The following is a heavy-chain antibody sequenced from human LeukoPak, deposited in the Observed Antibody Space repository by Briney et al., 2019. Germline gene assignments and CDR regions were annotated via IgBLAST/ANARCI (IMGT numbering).Heavy chain of an antibody. J-gene: IGHJ4*02. CDR1: GFTFSSYW. CDR3: AREPPAGTLSFFDY. V-gene: IGHV3-33*08. D-gene: IGHD6-13*01. Sequence: GGSLRLSCAASGFTFSSYWMSWVRQAPGKGLEWVAVIWYDGSNKYYADSVKGRFTISRDNSKNTLYLQMNSLRAEDTAVYYCAREPPAGTLSFFDYWGQGTLVTVSS. CDR2: IWYDGSNK.